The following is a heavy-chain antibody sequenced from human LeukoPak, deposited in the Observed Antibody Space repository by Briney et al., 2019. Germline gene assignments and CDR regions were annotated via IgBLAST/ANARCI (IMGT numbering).Heavy chain of an antibody. CDR1: GVSITGYY. V-gene: IGHV4-59*01. J-gene: IGHJ4*02. Sequence: PSETLSLTCTVSGVSITGYYWSWIRQPPGKGLEWIGYIYYSGGTNYNPSLKSRVTISVDTSKNQFSLNLSAVTAADTAVYYCARVGDWNDLVYWGQGAQVTVSS. D-gene: IGHD1-1*01. CDR3: ARVGDWNDLVY. CDR2: IYYSGGT.